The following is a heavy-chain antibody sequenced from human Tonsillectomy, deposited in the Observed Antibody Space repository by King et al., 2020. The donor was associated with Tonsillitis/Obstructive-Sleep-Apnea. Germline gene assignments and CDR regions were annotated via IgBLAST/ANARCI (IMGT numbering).Heavy chain of an antibody. Sequence: VTLQESGPVLVKPTETLTLTCTVSGFSLSNARMGVSWIRQPPGKALEWLAHIFSNDEKSYSTSLKSRLTISKDTSKSQVVLTMTNMDPVDTATYYCARARWIQHYYYYGMDVWGQGTTVTVSS. CDR3: ARARWIQHYYYYGMDV. J-gene: IGHJ6*02. CDR2: IFSNDEK. CDR1: GFSLSNARMG. D-gene: IGHD5-24*01. V-gene: IGHV2-26*01.